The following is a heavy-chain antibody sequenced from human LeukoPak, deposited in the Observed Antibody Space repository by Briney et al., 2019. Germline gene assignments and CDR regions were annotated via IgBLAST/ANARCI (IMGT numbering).Heavy chain of an antibody. CDR2: IIPIFGTA. CDR3: ARKRGYSGYERVWFDP. CDR1: GGTFSSYA. D-gene: IGHD5-12*01. Sequence: GSSVKVSCTASGGTFSSYAISWVRQAPGQGLEWMGGIIPIFGTANYAQKFQGRVTITTDESTSTAYMELSSLRSEDTAVYYCARKRGYSGYERVWFDPWGQGTLVTVSS. J-gene: IGHJ5*02. V-gene: IGHV1-69*05.